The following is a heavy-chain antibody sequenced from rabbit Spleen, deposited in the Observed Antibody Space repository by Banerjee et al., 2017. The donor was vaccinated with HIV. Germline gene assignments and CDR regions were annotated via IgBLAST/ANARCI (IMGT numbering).Heavy chain of an antibody. J-gene: IGHJ6*01. Sequence: QEQLVESGGGLVQPGGSLKLSCKASGFDFSHYGVSWVRQAPGKGLEWIGYIDPLFGTTYYANWVNGRFTISSHNAQNTLYLQLNSLTAADTATYFCVRGASSSGYYSLWGPGTLVTVS. D-gene: IGHD1-1*01. CDR3: VRGASSSGYYSL. CDR2: IDPLFGTT. CDR1: GFDFSHYG. V-gene: IGHV1S47*01.